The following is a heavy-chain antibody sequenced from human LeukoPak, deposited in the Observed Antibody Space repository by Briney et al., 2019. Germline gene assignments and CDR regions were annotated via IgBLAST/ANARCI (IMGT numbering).Heavy chain of an antibody. CDR3: AKLAPKVVTAVTFDY. D-gene: IGHD2-21*02. CDR1: GFTFSSYA. Sequence: GGSLRLSCAASGFTFSSYAMHWVRQAPGKGLEWVAVISYDGSNKYYADSVKGRFTISRDNSKNTLYLQMNSLRAEDTAVYYCAKLAPKVVTAVTFDYWGQGTLVTVSS. CDR2: ISYDGSNK. V-gene: IGHV3-30-3*02. J-gene: IGHJ4*02.